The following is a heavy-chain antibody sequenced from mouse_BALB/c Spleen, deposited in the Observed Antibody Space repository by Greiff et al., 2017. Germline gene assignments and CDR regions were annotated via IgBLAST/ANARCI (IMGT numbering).Heavy chain of an antibody. Sequence: VQLHQSGAELVKPGASVKLSCKASGYTFTEYTIHWVKQRSGQGLEWIGWFYPGSGSIKYNEKFKDKATLTADKSSSTVYMELSRLTSEDSAVYFCARQVYYGYDGYYAMDYWGQGTSVTVSS. CDR2: FYPGSGSI. V-gene: IGHV1-62-2*01. D-gene: IGHD2-2*01. CDR3: ARQVYYGYDGYYAMDY. CDR1: GYTFTEYT. J-gene: IGHJ4*01.